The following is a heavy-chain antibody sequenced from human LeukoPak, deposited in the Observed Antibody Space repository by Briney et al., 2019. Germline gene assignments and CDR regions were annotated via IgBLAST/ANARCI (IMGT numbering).Heavy chain of an antibody. CDR2: ISYDGSNK. CDR3: AKDGGGVRGVIGFDY. D-gene: IGHD3-10*01. J-gene: IGHJ4*02. Sequence: GGSLRLSCAASGFTFSSYGMHWVRQAPGKGLEWVAVISYDGSNKYYADCVKGRFTISRDNSKNTLYLQMNSLRAEDTAVYYCAKDGGGVRGVIGFDYWGQGTLVTVSS. CDR1: GFTFSSYG. V-gene: IGHV3-30*18.